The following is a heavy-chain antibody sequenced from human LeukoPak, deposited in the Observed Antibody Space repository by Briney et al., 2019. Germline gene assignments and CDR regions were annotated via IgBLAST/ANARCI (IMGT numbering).Heavy chain of an antibody. Sequence: PGASVKVSCKAPGYTFTGYYMHWVRQAPGQGLEWMGWINPNSGGTNYAQKFQGRVTMTRDTSISTAYMELSRLRSDDTAVYYCARALDSSGYYYNWWFDPWGQGTLVSVSS. CDR2: INPNSGGT. D-gene: IGHD3-22*01. CDR1: GYTFTGYY. J-gene: IGHJ5*02. CDR3: ARALDSSGYYYNWWFDP. V-gene: IGHV1-2*02.